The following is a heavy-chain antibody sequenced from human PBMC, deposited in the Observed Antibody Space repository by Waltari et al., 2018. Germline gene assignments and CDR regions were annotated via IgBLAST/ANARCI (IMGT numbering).Heavy chain of an antibody. Sequence: EVRLLQSGAEVKKPGTTFKISCRLSGYTLSDYYIHWIQQAPGKGLQWMGLGDPEHGQTICAEALQGRISMTADSSRKTVYMELTSLTSDDSAVYYCATGLGDSISASRPFEIWGQGTVITVSS. J-gene: IGHJ3*02. CDR2: GDPEHGQT. CDR3: ATGLGDSISASRPFEI. V-gene: IGHV1-69-2*01. CDR1: GYTLSDYY. D-gene: IGHD3-3*02.